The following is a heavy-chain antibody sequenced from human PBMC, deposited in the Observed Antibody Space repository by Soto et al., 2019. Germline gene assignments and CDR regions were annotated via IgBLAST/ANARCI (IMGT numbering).Heavy chain of an antibody. Sequence: ASVKVSCKVSGYTLTELSMHWVRQAPGKGLEWMGGFDPEDGETIYAQKFQGRVTMTEDTSTDTAYMELSSLRSEDTAVYYCATARIIPFTMTNNWFAPWGQGTLVTVSS. D-gene: IGHD3-22*01. CDR1: GYTLTELS. CDR2: FDPEDGET. CDR3: ATARIIPFTMTNNWFAP. V-gene: IGHV1-24*01. J-gene: IGHJ5*02.